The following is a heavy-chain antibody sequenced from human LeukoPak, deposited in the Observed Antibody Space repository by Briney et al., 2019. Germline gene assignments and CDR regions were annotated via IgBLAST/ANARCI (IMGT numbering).Heavy chain of an antibody. D-gene: IGHD3-22*01. CDR3: ARAPRYYYDSSGTTRYFDL. J-gene: IGHJ2*01. Sequence: SETLSLTCAVYGGSFSGYYWSWLRQPPGRGVEGIGEINHSGSTNYNPSLKSRVTISVDTSKNQFSLKLSSVTAADTAVYYCARAPRYYYDSSGTTRYFDLWGRGTLVTVSS. V-gene: IGHV4-34*01. CDR1: GGSFSGYY. CDR2: INHSGST.